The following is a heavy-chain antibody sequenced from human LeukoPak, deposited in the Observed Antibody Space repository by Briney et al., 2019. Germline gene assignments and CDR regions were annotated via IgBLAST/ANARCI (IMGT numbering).Heavy chain of an antibody. J-gene: IGHJ5*02. CDR2: FQYGGAT. D-gene: IGHD2-15*01. Sequence: SSETLSLTCTVSGDSISRSSSYWGWIRQPPGKGLEWIGSFQYGGATYYNPSLKSRVTKSVDTSKNQFSLKLNSATAADTAVYYCARHVSDCSAGSCYSYFDPWGQGTLVTVSS. CDR3: ARHVSDCSAGSCYSYFDP. CDR1: GDSISRSSSY. V-gene: IGHV4-39*01.